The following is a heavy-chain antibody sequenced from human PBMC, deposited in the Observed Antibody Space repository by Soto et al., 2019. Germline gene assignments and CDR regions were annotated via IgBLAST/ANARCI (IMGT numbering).Heavy chain of an antibody. D-gene: IGHD6-13*01. CDR2: INPSGGST. CDR1: GYTFTSYY. CDR3: ARDGYSSSWYVRWSDP. J-gene: IGHJ5*02. V-gene: IGHV1-46*01. Sequence: ASVKVSCKASGYTFTSYYMHWVRQAPGQGLEWMGIINPSGGSTSYAQKFQGRVTMTRDTSTSTVYMELSSLRSEDTAAYYCARDGYSSSWYVRWSDPWGQGTLVTVSS.